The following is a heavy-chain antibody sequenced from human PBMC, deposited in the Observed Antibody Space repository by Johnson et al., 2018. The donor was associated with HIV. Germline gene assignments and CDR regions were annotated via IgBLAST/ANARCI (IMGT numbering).Heavy chain of an antibody. Sequence: VQLVESGGGVVQPGRSLRLSCAASGFTVSGNYMSWVRQAPGKGLEWVSVIYSGGSTQYADFVKGRFSISRDNSKNTLYLQMNSLRAEDTAVYYCAKEPRPGIVDTDDAFDIWGQGTMVTVSS. CDR3: AKEPRPGIVDTDDAFDI. D-gene: IGHD1-26*01. CDR2: IYSGGST. J-gene: IGHJ3*02. CDR1: GFTVSGNY. V-gene: IGHV3-66*01.